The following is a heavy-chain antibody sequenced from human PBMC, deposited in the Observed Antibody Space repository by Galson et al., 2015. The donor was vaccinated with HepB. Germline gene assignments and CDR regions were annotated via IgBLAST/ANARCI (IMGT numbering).Heavy chain of an antibody. CDR3: ATSRDAPGNY. Sequence: LRLSCAASGVIFSSSWMSWVRQAPGKGLEWLANIRADGNAKYYVGSVKGRFTISRDNAQRSLYLQMNSLTDEDTAVYYCATSRDAPGNYWGQGTLVTVST. D-gene: IGHD3-10*01. CDR1: GVIFSSSW. CDR2: IRADGNAK. V-gene: IGHV3-7*01. J-gene: IGHJ4*02.